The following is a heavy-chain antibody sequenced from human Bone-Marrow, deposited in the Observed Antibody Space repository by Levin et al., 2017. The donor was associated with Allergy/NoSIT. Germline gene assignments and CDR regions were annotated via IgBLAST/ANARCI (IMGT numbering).Heavy chain of an antibody. D-gene: IGHD3-10*01. Sequence: GGSLRLSCAASGFSFSSYEMNWVRQAPGKGLEWVSYISSRNTTIYYADSVKGRFTISRDNAENSLYLQMNSLRAEDTAIYYCAREGLFMVRVFDYWGRGTRSPSP. CDR2: ISSRNTTI. CDR3: AREGLFMVRVFDY. J-gene: IGHJ4*02. V-gene: IGHV3-48*03. CDR1: GFSFSSYE.